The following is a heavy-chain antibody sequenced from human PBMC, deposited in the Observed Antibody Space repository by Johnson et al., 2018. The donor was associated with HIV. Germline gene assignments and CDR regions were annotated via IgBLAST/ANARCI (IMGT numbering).Heavy chain of an antibody. Sequence: VQLVESGGGLVQPGGSLRLSCAVSGYSVTGYNMNWVRQAPVKGLEWVSVIYTGSDSTSYTDSVKDRFTISRDSSKNAVYLQMSSLRAEDTALYYCATGASSTWSLGAFDIWGQGTMVTVSS. CDR2: IYTGSDST. D-gene: IGHD6-13*01. V-gene: IGHV3-66*01. J-gene: IGHJ3*02. CDR3: ATGASSTWSLGAFDI. CDR1: GYSVTGYN.